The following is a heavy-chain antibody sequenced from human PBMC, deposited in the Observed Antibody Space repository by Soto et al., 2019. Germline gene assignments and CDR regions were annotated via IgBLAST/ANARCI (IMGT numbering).Heavy chain of an antibody. CDR3: AREGPLGYYYYMDV. Sequence: GGSLRLSCAASGFTVNSNYMSWVRQAPGKGLEWVSVIYSGGSTFYADSVKGRFTISRDKSKNTLYLQMNSLRAEDTAVYYCAREGPLGYYYYMDVWGKGTTVTVSS. D-gene: IGHD6-6*01. CDR2: IYSGGST. CDR1: GFTVNSNY. V-gene: IGHV3-66*01. J-gene: IGHJ6*03.